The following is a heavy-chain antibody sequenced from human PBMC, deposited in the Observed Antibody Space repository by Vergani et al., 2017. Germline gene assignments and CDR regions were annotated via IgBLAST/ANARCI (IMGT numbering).Heavy chain of an antibody. Sequence: EVHLEESGGGLVQPGGSLRLTCAASEFTFSNYAVNWVRQAPGRGLEWVSGISGSGVSAYYTDSVKGRFTISRDNSDNMLSLQMNNLRTEDTAIYYCAKQYLVSGNYLFDYWGQGTLVTVSS. D-gene: IGHD3-16*02. CDR2: ISGSGVSA. J-gene: IGHJ4*02. CDR3: AKQYLVSGNYLFDY. V-gene: IGHV3-23*04. CDR1: EFTFSNYA.